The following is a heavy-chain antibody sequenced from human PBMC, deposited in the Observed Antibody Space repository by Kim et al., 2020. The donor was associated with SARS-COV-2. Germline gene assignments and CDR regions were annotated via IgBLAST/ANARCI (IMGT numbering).Heavy chain of an antibody. J-gene: IGHJ4*02. CDR3: AREFLGYGYSMAVDY. Sequence: ASVKVSCKASGYTFTGYYMHWVRQAPGQGLEWMGRINPNSGGTNYAQKFQGRVTMTRDTSISTAYMELSRLRSDDTAVYYCAREFLGYGYSMAVDYWGQGTLVTVSS. CDR1: GYTFTGYY. CDR2: INPNSGGT. V-gene: IGHV1-2*06. D-gene: IGHD5-18*01.